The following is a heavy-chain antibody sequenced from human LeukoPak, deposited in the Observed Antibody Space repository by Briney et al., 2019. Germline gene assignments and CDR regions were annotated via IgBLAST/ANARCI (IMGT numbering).Heavy chain of an antibody. CDR2: IRYDGSNK. CDR1: GFTFSSYG. D-gene: IGHD6-19*01. Sequence: GGSLRLSCAASGFTFSSYGMHWVRQAPGKGLEWVAFIRYDGSNKYYADSVKGRFTISRDNSKNTLYLQMNSLRAEDTAVYYCAKKSAAVAGTRYYYYYMDVWGKGTTVTISS. V-gene: IGHV3-30*02. CDR3: AKKSAAVAGTRYYYYYMDV. J-gene: IGHJ6*03.